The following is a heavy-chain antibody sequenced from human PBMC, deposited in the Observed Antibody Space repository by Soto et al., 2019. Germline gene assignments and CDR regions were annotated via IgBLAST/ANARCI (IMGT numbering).Heavy chain of an antibody. D-gene: IGHD2-21*01. CDR3: ARDRGSDDPIDY. CDR1: GFTFSSYS. Sequence: GGSLRLSCAASGFTFSSYSMNWVRQAPGKGLEWVSSISSSSSYIYYADSVEGRFTISRDNAKNTLYLQMNSLRAEDTAVYYCARDRGSDDPIDYWGQGTMVTVSS. CDR2: ISSSSSYI. J-gene: IGHJ4*02. V-gene: IGHV3-21*01.